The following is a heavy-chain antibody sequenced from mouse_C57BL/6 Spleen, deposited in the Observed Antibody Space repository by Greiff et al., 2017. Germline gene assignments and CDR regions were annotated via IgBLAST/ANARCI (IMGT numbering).Heavy chain of an antibody. J-gene: IGHJ4*01. CDR1: GFTFSSYA. V-gene: IGHV5-4*03. CDR3: ARGGGNYDYAMDY. Sequence: EVKVEESGGGLVKPGGSLKLSCAASGFTFSSYAMSWVRQTPEKRLEWVATISDGGSYTYYPDNVKGRFTISRANAKNNLYLQMSHLKSEDTAMYYCARGGGNYDYAMDYWGQGTSVTVSS. D-gene: IGHD2-1*01. CDR2: ISDGGSYT.